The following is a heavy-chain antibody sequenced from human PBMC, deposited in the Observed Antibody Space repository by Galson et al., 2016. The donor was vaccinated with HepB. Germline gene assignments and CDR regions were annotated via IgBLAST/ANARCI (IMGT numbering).Heavy chain of an antibody. CDR1: GFTVTSNY. V-gene: IGHV3-66*01. CDR3: ARGEENEYFQH. J-gene: IGHJ1*01. Sequence: SLRLSCAASGFTVTSNYMSWVRQAPGKGLEWVSIIYSGGSTYFADSVKGRFTISRDNSKNTLYLQMNRLRAEDTAVYYCARGEENEYFQHWGQCTLVTVSS. CDR2: IYSGGST.